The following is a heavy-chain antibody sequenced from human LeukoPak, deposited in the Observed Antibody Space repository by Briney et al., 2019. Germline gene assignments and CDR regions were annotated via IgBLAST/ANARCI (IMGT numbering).Heavy chain of an antibody. CDR3: AMVYVETDYYDSNGYCGY. Sequence: ASVKVSCKASGYTFTSYGISWVRQAPGQGLEWMGWISAYNGNTNYAQKLQGRVTMTTDTSTSTAYMELGSLRSDDTAVYYCAMVYVETDYYDSNGYCGYWLQGTLVTVSS. CDR1: GYTFTSYG. D-gene: IGHD3-22*01. J-gene: IGHJ4*02. V-gene: IGHV1-18*01. CDR2: ISAYNGNT.